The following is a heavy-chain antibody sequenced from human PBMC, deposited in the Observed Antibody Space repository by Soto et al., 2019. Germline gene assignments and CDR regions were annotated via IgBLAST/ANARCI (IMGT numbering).Heavy chain of an antibody. Sequence: ASVKVSCKASGYTFSTYGFSLVRQAPVQVLELIGWMVAQNFDTNYSQNFQGRFTMAADTSTTASCIELMSLRSDDTAVYFCARDWKGAEGFDPWGQ. CDR1: GYTFSTYG. J-gene: IGHJ3*01. CDR3: ARDWKGAEGFDP. CDR2: MVAQNFDT. D-gene: IGHD1-1*01. V-gene: IGHV1-18*01.